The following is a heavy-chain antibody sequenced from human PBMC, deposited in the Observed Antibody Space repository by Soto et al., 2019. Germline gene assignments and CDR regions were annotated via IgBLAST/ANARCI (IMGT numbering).Heavy chain of an antibody. D-gene: IGHD6-13*01. J-gene: IGHJ4*02. Sequence: QVQLVQSGAEVKKAGASVQVSCKASGYTLTNYGINWVRQAPGQGLEWMGWINTYYGNTNFAQRLQGRVTMTTEASTSTAYMELRSLRSDDTAVYYCARGSSPDDFDYWGQGTMVTVSS. V-gene: IGHV1-18*01. CDR1: GYTLTNYG. CDR2: INTYYGNT. CDR3: ARGSSPDDFDY.